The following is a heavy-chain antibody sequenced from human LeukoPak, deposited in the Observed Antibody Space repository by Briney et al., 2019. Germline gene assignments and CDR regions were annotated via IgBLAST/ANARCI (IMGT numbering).Heavy chain of an antibody. CDR2: ISYDGSNK. D-gene: IGHD4-23*01. CDR1: GFTFSSYA. CDR3: ARGDDYGGNGPLDC. V-gene: IGHV3-30-3*01. Sequence: GGSLRLSCAASGFTFSSYAIHWVRQAPGKGLEWVAVISYDGSNKYYADSVKGRFTISRDNSKNTLYLQMNSLRAEDTAVYYCARGDDYGGNGPLDCWGQGTLVTVSS. J-gene: IGHJ4*02.